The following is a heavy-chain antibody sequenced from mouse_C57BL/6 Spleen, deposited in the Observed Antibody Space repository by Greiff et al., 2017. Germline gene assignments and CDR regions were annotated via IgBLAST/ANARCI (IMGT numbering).Heavy chain of an antibody. CDR3: AGIRRDYYAMDY. J-gene: IGHJ4*01. Sequence: EVKLMESGGGLVKPGGSLTLSCAASGFTFSDYGMHWVRQAPEKGLEWVAYISSGSSTIYYADTVKGRFTISRDNAKNTLFLQMTSLRSEDTAMYYCAGIRRDYYAMDYWGQGTSVTVSS. D-gene: IGHD2-12*01. CDR2: ISSGSSTI. V-gene: IGHV5-17*01. CDR1: GFTFSDYG.